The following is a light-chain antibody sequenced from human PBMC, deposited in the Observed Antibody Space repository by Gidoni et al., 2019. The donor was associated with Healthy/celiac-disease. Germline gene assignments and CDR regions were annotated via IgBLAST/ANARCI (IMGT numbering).Light chain of an antibody. J-gene: IGLJ2*01. Sequence: SYDLTPPPSVSVSPGQTASITCSGYKLGDKYACWYQQKPGQSPVLVIYQDSKRPSGIPERFSGSNSGNTATLTISGTQAMDEADYYCQAWDSSTVVFGGGTKLTVL. CDR2: QDS. CDR3: QAWDSSTVV. CDR1: KLGDKY. V-gene: IGLV3-1*01.